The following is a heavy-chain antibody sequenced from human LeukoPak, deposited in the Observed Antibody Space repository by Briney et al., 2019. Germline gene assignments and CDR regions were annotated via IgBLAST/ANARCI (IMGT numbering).Heavy chain of an antibody. CDR2: IIPIFGTA. Sequence: SVKVSYKASGGTFSSYAISWVRQAPGQGLEWMGGIIPIFGTANYAQKFQGRVTITADESTSTAYMELSSLRSEDTAVYYCARDQGSGYYRDYYYYYMDVWGKGTTVTVSS. V-gene: IGHV1-69*13. D-gene: IGHD3-22*01. CDR3: ARDQGSGYYRDYYYYYMDV. CDR1: GGTFSSYA. J-gene: IGHJ6*03.